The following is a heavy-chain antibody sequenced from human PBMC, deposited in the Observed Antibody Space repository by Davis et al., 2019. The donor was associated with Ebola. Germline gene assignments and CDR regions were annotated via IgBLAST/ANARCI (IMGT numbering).Heavy chain of an antibody. CDR3: AGYHDYMRYSDY. CDR2: INSDGSSS. V-gene: IGHV3-74*03. Sequence: GESLKISCAASGFTFSKYWMHWVRQPPGKGLMWVSRINSDGSSSTREYADSVKGRFTISRDNDKNTLYLQMNSLRAEDTAVYYCAGYHDYMRYSDYWGQGILVTVSS. J-gene: IGHJ4*02. D-gene: IGHD4-11*01. CDR1: GFTFSKYW.